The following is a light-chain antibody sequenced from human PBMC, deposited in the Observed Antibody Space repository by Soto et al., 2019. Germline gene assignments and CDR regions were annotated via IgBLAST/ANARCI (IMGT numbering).Light chain of an antibody. J-gene: IGLJ1*01. CDR3: SSYTSSSTYV. CDR2: EVS. V-gene: IGLV2-14*01. Sequence: QSALTQPASVSGSPGQSITISCTGTGSDVGGYNYVSWYQQHPGKAPKLMIYEVSNRPSGVSNRFSGSKSGNTASLTTSGLQAEDEADYYCSSYTSSSTYVFGTGTKVTVL. CDR1: GSDVGGYNY.